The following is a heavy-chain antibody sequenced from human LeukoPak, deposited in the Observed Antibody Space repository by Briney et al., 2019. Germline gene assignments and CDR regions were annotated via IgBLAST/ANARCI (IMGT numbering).Heavy chain of an antibody. CDR1: GITFSSYS. Sequence: GGSLRLSCAASGITFSSYSMNWVRQAPGKGLEWVSYISSSSSTIYYADSVRGRFTVSRDNAKNTLYLQMNSLRAEDTAVYYCAKTRPLDSSSWSHGDYWGQGTLVTVSS. J-gene: IGHJ4*02. CDR3: AKTRPLDSSSWSHGDY. V-gene: IGHV3-48*01. CDR2: ISSSSSTI. D-gene: IGHD6-13*01.